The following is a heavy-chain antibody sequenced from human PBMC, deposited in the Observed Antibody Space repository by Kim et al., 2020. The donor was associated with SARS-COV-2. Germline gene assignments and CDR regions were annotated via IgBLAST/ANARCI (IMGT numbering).Heavy chain of an antibody. CDR1: GYMFTSYG. D-gene: IGHD4-17*01. CDR2: ISARDGGT. Sequence: ASVKVSCKACGYMFTSYGFSWVRQAPGQGLEWLGWISARDGGTKYGQKVQGRVIMTTDTSTNTAYMELWSLRSDDTAMYYCARGAYGDFSFDYWGQGTLV. J-gene: IGHJ4*02. CDR3: ARGAYGDFSFDY. V-gene: IGHV1-18*04.